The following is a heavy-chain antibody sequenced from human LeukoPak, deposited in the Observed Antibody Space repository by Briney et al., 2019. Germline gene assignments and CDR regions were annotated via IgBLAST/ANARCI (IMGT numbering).Heavy chain of an antibody. CDR3: TTGGS. V-gene: IGHV3-23*01. Sequence: AGGSLRLSCAASGFTFSSYAMSWVRQAPGKGLEWVSAISGSGGSTDYAAPVKGRFTISRDDSKNTLYLQMNSLKTEDTAVYYCTTGGSWGQGTMVTVSS. D-gene: IGHD1-26*01. CDR2: ISGSGGST. J-gene: IGHJ3*01. CDR1: GFTFSSYA.